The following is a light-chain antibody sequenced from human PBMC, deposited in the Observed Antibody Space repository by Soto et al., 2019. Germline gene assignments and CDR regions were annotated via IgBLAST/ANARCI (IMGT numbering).Light chain of an antibody. J-gene: IGKJ3*01. CDR2: GAS. Sequence: IVLTQSPGTLSLSPGERATLSCGASQSVTNNFLAWYQQKPGHAPRLLIYGASSRATGVPDRFSGSGSGTDFTLTITRLAPGDFAVWYWQQYGTPVCTFGPGTKVDIK. CDR3: QQYGTPVCT. CDR1: QSVTNNF. V-gene: IGKV3-20*01.